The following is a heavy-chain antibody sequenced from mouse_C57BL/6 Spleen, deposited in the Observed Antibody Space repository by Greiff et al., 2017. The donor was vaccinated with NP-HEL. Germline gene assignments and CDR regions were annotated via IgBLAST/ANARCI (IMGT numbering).Heavy chain of an antibody. D-gene: IGHD1-1*01. J-gene: IGHJ1*03. CDR1: GYTFTTYP. V-gene: IGHV1-47*01. CDR2: FHPYNDDT. CDR3: ATGSSYEGNFDV. Sequence: QVQLQQSGAELVKPGASVKMSCKASGYTFTTYPIEWMKQNHGKSLEWIGNFHPYNDDTKYNEKFKGKATLTVEKSSSTVYLELSRLTSDDSDVYYCATGSSYEGNFDVWGTGTTVTVSS.